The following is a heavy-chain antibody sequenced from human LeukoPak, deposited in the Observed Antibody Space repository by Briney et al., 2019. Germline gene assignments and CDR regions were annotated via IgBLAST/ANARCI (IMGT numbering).Heavy chain of an antibody. CDR2: ISSSSSYI. CDR1: GFTFSSYS. Sequence: PGGSLRLSCAASGFTFSSYSMNWVRHPPGKGLEWVSSISSSSSYIYYADSVKGRFTISRDNAKNSLYLQMNSLRAEDTAVYYCARDPIVVVTAGGYFDYWGQGTLVTVSS. J-gene: IGHJ4*02. V-gene: IGHV3-21*01. D-gene: IGHD2-21*02. CDR3: ARDPIVVVTAGGYFDY.